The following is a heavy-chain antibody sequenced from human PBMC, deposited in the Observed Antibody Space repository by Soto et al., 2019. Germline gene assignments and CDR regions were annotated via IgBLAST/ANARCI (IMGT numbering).Heavy chain of an antibody. D-gene: IGHD3-22*01. CDR2: IIPIFGTA. CDR3: ASGVLYYYDSSGYLYYFDY. V-gene: IGHV1-69*06. CDR1: GGTFSSYA. Sequence: SVKVSCNASGGTFSSYAISWVRQAPGQGLEWMGGIIPIFGTANYAQKFQGRVTITADKSTSTAYMELSSLRSEDTAVYYCASGVLYYYDSSGYLYYFDYWGQGTLVTVSS. J-gene: IGHJ4*02.